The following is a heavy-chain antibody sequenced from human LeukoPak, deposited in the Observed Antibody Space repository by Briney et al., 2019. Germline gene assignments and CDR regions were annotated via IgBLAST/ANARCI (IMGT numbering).Heavy chain of an antibody. V-gene: IGHV3-11*04. CDR2: ISSSGSTI. D-gene: IGHD3-10*01. Sequence: GGSLRLSCAASGFTFSDYYMSWIRQAPGKGLEWVSYISSSGSTIYYADSVKGRFTISRDNAKNSLYLQMNSLRAEDTAVYYCTRSEVNYYGSGSSFDYWGQGTLVTVSS. CDR1: GFTFSDYY. J-gene: IGHJ4*02. CDR3: TRSEVNYYGSGSSFDY.